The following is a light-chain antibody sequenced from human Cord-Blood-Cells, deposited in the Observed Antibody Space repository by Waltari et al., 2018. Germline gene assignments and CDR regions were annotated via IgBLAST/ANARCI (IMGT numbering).Light chain of an antibody. J-gene: IGLJ3*02. CDR2: DVS. CDR3: CSYADSYTWV. Sequence: QSALTHPRSVSGSPGQSVTISCTGTSSDVGGYNYVSWYQQHPGKAPKLMIYDVSKRPSGVPDRFSGSKSGNTASLTISGLQAEDEADYYCCSYADSYTWVFGGGTKLTVL. CDR1: SSDVGGYNY. V-gene: IGLV2-11*01.